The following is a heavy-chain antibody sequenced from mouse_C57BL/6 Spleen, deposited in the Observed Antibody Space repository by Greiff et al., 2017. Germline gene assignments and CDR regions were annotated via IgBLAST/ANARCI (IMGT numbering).Heavy chain of an antibody. D-gene: IGHD2-4*01. CDR1: GYTFTSYW. CDR2: IDSNSGGT. J-gene: IGHJ2*01. CDR3: ARNDYDGANFDY. V-gene: IGHV1-72*01. Sequence: QVQLQQPGAELVKPGASVKLSCKASGYTFTSYWMHWVKQRPGRGLEWIGRIDSNSGGTKYNEKFKSKATLTVDKPSSTAYMQLSSLTSEDSAVYYCARNDYDGANFDYWGQGTTLTVSS.